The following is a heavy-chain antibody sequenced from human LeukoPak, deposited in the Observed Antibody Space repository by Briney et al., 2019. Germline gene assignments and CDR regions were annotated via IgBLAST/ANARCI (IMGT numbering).Heavy chain of an antibody. J-gene: IGHJ4*02. Sequence: GGSLRLSCGASGFTFSIYEMNWVRQAPGKGLEWVSYISSGGSAIYYADSVKGRFTISRDNAKNSLYLQMNNLRAEDTAVYYCARNDYSSSSYFYWGQGTLVTVSS. CDR2: ISSGGSAI. CDR1: GFTFSIYE. D-gene: IGHD6-6*01. V-gene: IGHV3-48*03. CDR3: ARNDYSSSSYFY.